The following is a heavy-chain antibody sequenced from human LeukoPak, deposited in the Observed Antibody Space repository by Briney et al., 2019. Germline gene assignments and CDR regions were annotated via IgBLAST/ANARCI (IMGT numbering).Heavy chain of an antibody. V-gene: IGHV4-4*07. D-gene: IGHD3-16*01. CDR3: AGVRSYYGVVWGTKDMGAFDI. CDR1: GDSITNFY. Sequence: SETLSLTCTVFGDSITNFYWSWIRQSAGKGLEWIGRVYPNGNTDSNPSLKGRVTISLDKSENQFSLRLSSVTAADTALYYCAGVRSYYGVVWGTKDMGAFDIWGQGRMVTVSS. J-gene: IGHJ3*02. CDR2: VYPNGNT.